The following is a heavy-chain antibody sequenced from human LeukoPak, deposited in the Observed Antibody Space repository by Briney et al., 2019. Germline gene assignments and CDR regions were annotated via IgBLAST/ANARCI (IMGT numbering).Heavy chain of an antibody. CDR2: IYYSGST. Sequence: PSETLSLTCTVSGGSISSGDYYWSWIRQPPGKGLEWIGYIYYSGSTYYNPSLKSRVTISVDTSKNQFSLKVSSVTAADTAVYYCARVIPNKTYYYDSSGEFDYWGQGTLVTVSS. J-gene: IGHJ4*02. CDR1: GGSISSGDYY. CDR3: ARVIPNKTYYYDSSGEFDY. D-gene: IGHD3-22*01. V-gene: IGHV4-30-4*01.